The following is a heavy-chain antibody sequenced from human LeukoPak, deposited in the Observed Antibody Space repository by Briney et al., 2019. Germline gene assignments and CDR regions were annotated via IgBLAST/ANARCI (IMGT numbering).Heavy chain of an antibody. D-gene: IGHD3-22*01. CDR1: GYTFTSYG. V-gene: IGHV1-18*01. CDR2: ISAYNGNT. CDR3: ARDRYYYDSSGYNSHFDY. J-gene: IGHJ4*02. Sequence: ASVKVSCKASGYTFTSYGISWVRQAPGQGLEWMGGISAYNGNTNYAQKLQGRVTMTTDTSTSTAYMELRSLRSDDTAVYYCARDRYYYDSSGYNSHFDYWGQGTLVTVSS.